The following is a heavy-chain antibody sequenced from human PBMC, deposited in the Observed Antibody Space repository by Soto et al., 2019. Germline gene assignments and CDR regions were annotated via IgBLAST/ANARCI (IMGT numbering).Heavy chain of an antibody. J-gene: IGHJ3*02. CDR3: ARDGGMTTGAFDI. Sequence: SLPLRLSRTVAGGTVINVSCCWSCHRQPPGKGLEWIGYIYYSGSTNYNPSLKSRVTISVDTSKNQFSLKLSSVTAANTAVYHCARDGGMTTGAFDIWGQGTMVTVS. CDR1: GGTVINVSCC. CDR2: IYYSGST. V-gene: IGHV4-61*01. D-gene: IGHD4-4*01.